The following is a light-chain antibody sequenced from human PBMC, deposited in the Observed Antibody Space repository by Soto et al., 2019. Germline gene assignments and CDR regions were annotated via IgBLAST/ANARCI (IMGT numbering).Light chain of an antibody. CDR3: QSYDTSLSGSTV. CDR2: ANS. V-gene: IGLV1-40*01. J-gene: IGLJ2*01. Sequence: QSVLTQPPAVSGAPGQRVTISCTGSSSNIGAGYDVHWYQQLPGTAPKLLIYANSNRPSGVPDRFSGSKSGTSASLAITGLLAEDEADYYCQSYDTSLSGSTVFGGGTKLTVL. CDR1: SSNIGAGYD.